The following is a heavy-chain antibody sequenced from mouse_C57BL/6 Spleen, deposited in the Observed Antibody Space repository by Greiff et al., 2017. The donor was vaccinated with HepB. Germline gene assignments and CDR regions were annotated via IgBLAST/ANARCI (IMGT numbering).Heavy chain of an antibody. J-gene: IGHJ1*03. CDR3: ARVVIYYYGSGYFDV. CDR2: IDPSDSYT. V-gene: IGHV1-69*01. D-gene: IGHD1-1*01. CDR1: GYTFTSYW. Sequence: VQLQQPGAELVMPGASVKLSCKASGYTFTSYWMHWVKQRPGQGLEWIGEIDPSDSYTNYNQKFKGKSTLTVDKSSSTAYMQLSSLTSEDSAVYYCARVVIYYYGSGYFDVWGTGTTVTVSS.